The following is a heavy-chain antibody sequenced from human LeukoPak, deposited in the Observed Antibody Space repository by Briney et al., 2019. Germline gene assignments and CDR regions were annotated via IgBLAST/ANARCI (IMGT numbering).Heavy chain of an antibody. V-gene: IGHV1-2*02. D-gene: IGHD3-3*01. Sequence: ASVKVSCKASGYTFTGYYMHWVRQAPGQGLEWMGWINPNSGGTYYAQKFQGRVTMTRDTSISTAYMELSRLRSDDTAVYYCARGGITIFGVVTHDAFDIWGQGTMVTVSS. J-gene: IGHJ3*02. CDR2: INPNSGGT. CDR3: ARGGITIFGVVTHDAFDI. CDR1: GYTFTGYY.